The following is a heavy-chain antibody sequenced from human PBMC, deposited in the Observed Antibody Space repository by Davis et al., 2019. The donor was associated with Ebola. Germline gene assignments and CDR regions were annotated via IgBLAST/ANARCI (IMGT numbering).Heavy chain of an antibody. V-gene: IGHV1-58*02. CDR1: GYTFTSYY. CDR2: IVLGSGNT. D-gene: IGHD1-14*01. J-gene: IGHJ4*01. CDR3: AASAGTVGKFDH. Sequence: SVKVSCKASGYTFTSYYMHWVRQAPGQGLEWMGWIVLGSGNTNYAQKFQGRVTITRDMSTSTSYLDLSNLRSEDTAVYYCAASAGTVGKFDHWGQGTLVTVSS.